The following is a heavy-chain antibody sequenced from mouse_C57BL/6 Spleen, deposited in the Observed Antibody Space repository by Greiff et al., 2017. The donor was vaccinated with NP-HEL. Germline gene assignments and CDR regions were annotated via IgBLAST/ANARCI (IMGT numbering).Heavy chain of an antibody. CDR3: AREGYGYDGTHY. CDR1: GFNIKDYY. CDR2: IDPVAGET. D-gene: IGHD2-14*01. J-gene: IGHJ2*01. Sequence: VQLKQSGAELVKPGASVKLSCTASGFNIKDYYMHWVKQRPEQGLEWIGRIDPVAGETKYAPKFQGKATITADTSSNTAYLQLSSLTSEDTAVYYGAREGYGYDGTHYWGKGTTRTVSS. V-gene: IGHV14-2*01.